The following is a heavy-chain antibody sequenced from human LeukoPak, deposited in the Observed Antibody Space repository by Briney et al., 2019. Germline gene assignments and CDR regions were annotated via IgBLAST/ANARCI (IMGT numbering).Heavy chain of an antibody. J-gene: IGHJ4*02. D-gene: IGHD6-13*01. Sequence: LGGSLRLSCAASGFTFSTYNMHWVRQAPGKGLEWVAVISYDGSNKYYADSVKGRFTISRDDSKNTLYLEMNSLNAEDTAVYYCAKDRAGSWAIDYWGQGTLVTVSS. CDR3: AKDRAGSWAIDY. CDR1: GFTFSTYN. CDR2: ISYDGSNK. V-gene: IGHV3-30*18.